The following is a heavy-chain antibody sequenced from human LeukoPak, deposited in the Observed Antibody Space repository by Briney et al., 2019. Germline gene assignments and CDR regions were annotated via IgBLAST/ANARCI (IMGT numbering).Heavy chain of an antibody. D-gene: IGHD2-8*02. J-gene: IGHJ4*02. CDR1: GGSISSGSYY. CDR3: ASSDTEQRGLLGLDY. Sequence: PSQTLSLTCTVSGGSISSGSYYWSWIRQPPGKGLEWIGYIYHSGSTNYNPSLKSRVTISIDTSKKQFSLKLSSVTAADTAIYYCASSDTEQRGLLGLDYWGQGTLVTVSS. V-gene: IGHV4-61*01. CDR2: IYHSGST.